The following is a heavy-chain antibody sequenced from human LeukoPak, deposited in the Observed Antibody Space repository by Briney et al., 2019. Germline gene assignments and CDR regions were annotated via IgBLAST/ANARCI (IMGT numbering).Heavy chain of an antibody. D-gene: IGHD2-2*01. CDR1: GFTFSSYA. Sequence: GGSLRLSCAASGFTFSSYAMSWVRQAPGKGLEWVSAISGSGGSTYYADSVKGRFTISRDNSKNTLYLQMNSLRAEDTAVYYCAKGCSSTTSRQYGMDVWGQGTTVTVSS. J-gene: IGHJ6*02. CDR2: ISGSGGST. CDR3: AKGCSSTTSRQYGMDV. V-gene: IGHV3-23*01.